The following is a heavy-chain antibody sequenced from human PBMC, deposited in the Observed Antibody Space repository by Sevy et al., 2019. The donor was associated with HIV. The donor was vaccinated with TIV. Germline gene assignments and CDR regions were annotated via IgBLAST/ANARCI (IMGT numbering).Heavy chain of an antibody. CDR3: ARALYCSSTSCRDYYYGMDV. V-gene: IGHV3-21*01. CDR2: ISSSSSYI. CDR1: GFTFSSYS. J-gene: IGHJ6*02. D-gene: IGHD2-2*01. Sequence: GGSLRLSCAACGFTFSSYSMNWVRQAPGKGLEWVSSISSSSSYIYYADSVKGRFTISRDNAKNSLYLQMNSLRAEDTAVYYCARALYCSSTSCRDYYYGMDVWGQGTTVTVSS.